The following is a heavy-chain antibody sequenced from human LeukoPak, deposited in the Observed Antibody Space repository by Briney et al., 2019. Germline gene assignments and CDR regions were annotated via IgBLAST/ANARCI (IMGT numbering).Heavy chain of an antibody. V-gene: IGHV3-7*01. D-gene: IGHD3-10*01. CDR2: IKQDGSEK. Sequence: PGGSLRLSCAASGFTFINYWMNWVRQAPGEGLEWVANIKQDGSEKYYVDSVKGRFTISRDNAKNSLYLQIKSLRAEDTAVYYCARGVWFGYSTNDYWGQGTLVTVSS. J-gene: IGHJ4*02. CDR3: ARGVWFGYSTNDY. CDR1: GFTFINYW.